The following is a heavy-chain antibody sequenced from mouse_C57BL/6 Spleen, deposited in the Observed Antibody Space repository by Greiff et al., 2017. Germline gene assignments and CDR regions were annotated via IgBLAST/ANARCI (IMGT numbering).Heavy chain of an antibody. CDR2: INPNNGGT. Sequence: EVKLQQSGPELVKPGASVKISCKASGYTFTDYYMNWVKQSHGKSLEWIGDINPNNGGTSYNQKFKGKATLTVDKSSSTAYMELRSLTSEGSAVYYCARDSSGYLDYWGQGTTLTV. D-gene: IGHD3-2*02. J-gene: IGHJ2*01. V-gene: IGHV1-26*01. CDR1: GYTFTDYY. CDR3: ARDSSGYLDY.